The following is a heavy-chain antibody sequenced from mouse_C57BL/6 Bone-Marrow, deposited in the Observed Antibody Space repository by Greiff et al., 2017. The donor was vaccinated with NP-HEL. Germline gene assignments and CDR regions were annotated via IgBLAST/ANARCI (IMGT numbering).Heavy chain of an antibody. CDR3: TTWATTVVATRYFDV. CDR1: GFNIKDDY. J-gene: IGHJ1*03. CDR2: IDPETGDT. V-gene: IGHV14-4*01. Sequence: VQLQQSGAELVRPGASVKLSCTASGFNIKDDYMHWVKQRPEQGLEWIGWIDPETGDTEYASKFQGKATITADTSSNTAYLQLSSLTSEDTAVYYCTTWATTVVATRYFDVWGTGTTVTVSS. D-gene: IGHD1-1*01.